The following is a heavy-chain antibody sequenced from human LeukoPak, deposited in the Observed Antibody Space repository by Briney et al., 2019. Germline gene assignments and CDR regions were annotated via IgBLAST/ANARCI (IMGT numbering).Heavy chain of an antibody. CDR3: AREGGTMIVVNGMDV. CDR2: ISSSSSYI. J-gene: IGHJ6*02. D-gene: IGHD3-22*01. V-gene: IGHV3-21*01. Sequence: GGSLRLSCAASGFTFSSYSMNWVRQAPGKGLEWVSSISSSSSYIYYADSVKGRFTISRDNAKNSLYLQMNSLRAEDTAVHYCAREGGTMIVVNGMDVWGQGTTVTVSS. CDR1: GFTFSSYS.